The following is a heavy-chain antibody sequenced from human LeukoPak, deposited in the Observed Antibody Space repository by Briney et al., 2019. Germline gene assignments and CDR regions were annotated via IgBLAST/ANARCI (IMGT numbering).Heavy chain of an antibody. D-gene: IGHD3-16*01. J-gene: IGHJ6*02. CDR2: ISYDGGNK. CDR1: GFTFSTYA. V-gene: IGHV3-30-3*01. CDR3: ARLIKAPPVGMDV. Sequence: ESGGSLRLSCAASGFTFSTYAMHWVRQAPGKGLEWVALISYDGGNKYYADSVKGRFTISRDNSKNTLYLQMNSLRTEDTAVYYCARLIKAPPVGMDVWGQGTTVTVSS.